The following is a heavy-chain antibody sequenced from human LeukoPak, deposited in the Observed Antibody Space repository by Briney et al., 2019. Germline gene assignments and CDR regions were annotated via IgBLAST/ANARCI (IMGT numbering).Heavy chain of an antibody. J-gene: IGHJ6*02. D-gene: IGHD1-26*01. CDR3: ASRVGRYLYYFGMDV. V-gene: IGHV4-34*01. CDR2: INESGST. CDR1: GGPFSHYY. Sequence: PSETLSLTCAVYGGPFSHYYWTWIRQPPGKGLEWIGEINESGSTNYDPSLKSRVSISEDTSKNHFSLNLTSVTAADTAVYYCASRVGRYLYYFGMDVWGQGTTVTVSS.